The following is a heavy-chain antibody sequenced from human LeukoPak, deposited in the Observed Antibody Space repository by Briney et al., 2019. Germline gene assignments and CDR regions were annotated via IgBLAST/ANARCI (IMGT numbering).Heavy chain of an antibody. Sequence: PSETLSHTCTVSGGSISSSSYYWGWIRQPPGKGLEWIGSIYYSGSTYYNPSLKSRVTISVDTSKNQFSLKLSSVTAADTAVYYCARGRRLRYFDWPNDAFDIWGQGTMVTVSS. CDR3: ARGRRLRYFDWPNDAFDI. CDR2: IYYSGST. D-gene: IGHD3-9*01. V-gene: IGHV4-39*07. CDR1: GGSISSSSYY. J-gene: IGHJ3*02.